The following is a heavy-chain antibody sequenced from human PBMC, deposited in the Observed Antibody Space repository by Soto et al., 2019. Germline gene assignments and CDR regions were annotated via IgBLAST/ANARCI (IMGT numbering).Heavy chain of an antibody. Sequence: QITLKESGPTLVKPTQTLTLTCTFSGFSLSTSGVGVGWIRQPPGKALEWLALIYWDDDKRYSPSLKSRLTVTKDTYKNHVVLTMTNMDPVDTATYYCAHSALQTGDFDYWGQGTLVTVSS. J-gene: IGHJ4*02. CDR1: GFSLSTSGVG. CDR3: AHSALQTGDFDY. D-gene: IGHD1-26*01. CDR2: IYWDDDK. V-gene: IGHV2-5*02.